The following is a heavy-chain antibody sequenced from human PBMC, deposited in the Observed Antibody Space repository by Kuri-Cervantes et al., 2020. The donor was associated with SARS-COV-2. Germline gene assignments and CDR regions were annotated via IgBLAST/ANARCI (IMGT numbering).Heavy chain of an antibody. CDR1: GYSFTSYW. V-gene: IGHV5-51*01. Sequence: GESLKISCQGSGYSFTSYWIGWVRQMPGKGLEWKGIIYPGDSDTRYSPSFQGQVTISADKSISTAYLQWSSLKASDTAMYYCARPGYCSGGSCYSLYYWGQGTLVTVSS. J-gene: IGHJ4*02. CDR3: ARPGYCSGGSCYSLYY. D-gene: IGHD2-15*01. CDR2: IYPGDSDT.